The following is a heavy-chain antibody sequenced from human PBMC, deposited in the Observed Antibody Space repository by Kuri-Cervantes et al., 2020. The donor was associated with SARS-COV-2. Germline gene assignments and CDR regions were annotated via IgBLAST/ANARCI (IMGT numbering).Heavy chain of an antibody. CDR2: ISWNSGSI. CDR3: AKEDGYNYYFQH. Sequence: LSLTCAASGFTFDDYAMHWVRQAPGKGLEWVSGISWNSGSIGCADSVKGRFTISRDNAKNSLYLQMNSLRAEDMALYYCAKEDGYNYYFQHWGQGTLVTVSS. V-gene: IGHV3-9*03. J-gene: IGHJ1*01. D-gene: IGHD5-24*01. CDR1: GFTFDDYA.